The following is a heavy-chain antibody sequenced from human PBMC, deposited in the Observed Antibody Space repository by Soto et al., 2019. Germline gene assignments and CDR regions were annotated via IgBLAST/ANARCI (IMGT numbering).Heavy chain of an antibody. CDR1: GGSISSYY. V-gene: IGHV4-59*01. CDR3: ARGPELTSGYYTPAFDY. Sequence: QVQLQESGPGLVKPSETLSLTCTVSGGSISSYYWSWIRQPPGKGLEWIGYIYYSGSTNYNPSLKSRVTISVDTSKNQFSRKLSSVTAADTAVYYCARGPELTSGYYTPAFDYWGQGTLVTVSS. CDR2: IYYSGST. D-gene: IGHD3-3*01. J-gene: IGHJ4*02.